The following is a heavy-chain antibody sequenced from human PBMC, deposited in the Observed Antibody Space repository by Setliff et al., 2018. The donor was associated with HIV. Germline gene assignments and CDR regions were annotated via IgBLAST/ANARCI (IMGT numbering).Heavy chain of an antibody. J-gene: IGHJ4*02. V-gene: IGHV4-39*01. Sequence: PSETLSLTCTVSGGSISSGGYYWSWIRQHPGKGLEWIGYISYSGSTYYNPSLESRVTISVDTSKDQFSLKLTSVTAADTAVYFCAGTFSSGWYTDSWGQGTLVTVSS. CDR1: GGSISSGGYY. CDR2: ISYSGST. D-gene: IGHD6-19*01. CDR3: AGTFSSGWYTDS.